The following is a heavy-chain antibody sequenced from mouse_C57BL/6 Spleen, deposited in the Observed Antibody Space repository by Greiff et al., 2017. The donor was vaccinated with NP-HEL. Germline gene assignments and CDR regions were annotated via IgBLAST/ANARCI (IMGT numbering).Heavy chain of an antibody. CDR2: IYPGDGDT. Sequence: LQQSGASVKISCKASGYAFSSYWMNWVKQRPGQGLEWIGQIYPGDGDTNYNGKFKGKATLTADKSSSTAYMQLSSLTSEDSAVYFCARGRAYYSNRGYFDVWGTGTTVTVSS. J-gene: IGHJ1*03. CDR1: GYAFSSYW. D-gene: IGHD2-5*01. CDR3: ARGRAYYSNRGYFDV. V-gene: IGHV1-80*01.